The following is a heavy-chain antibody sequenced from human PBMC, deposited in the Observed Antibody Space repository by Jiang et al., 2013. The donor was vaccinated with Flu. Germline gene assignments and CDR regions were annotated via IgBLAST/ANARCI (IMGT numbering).Heavy chain of an antibody. J-gene: IGHJ3*02. V-gene: IGHV6-1*01. CDR1: GDSISNNNAA. CDR2: TYYRSKWYN. Sequence: QTLSLTCAISGDSISNNNAAWNWIRQSPSRGLEWLGRTYYRSKWYNDYAVSVKSRITINPDTSKNQFSLQLNSVTPEDTAVYYCARGLRWVNAFDIWGQGTMVTVSS. D-gene: IGHD4-23*01. CDR3: ARGLRWVNAFDI.